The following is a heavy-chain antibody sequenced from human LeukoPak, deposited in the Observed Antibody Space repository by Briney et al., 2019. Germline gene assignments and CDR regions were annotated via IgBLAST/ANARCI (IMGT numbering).Heavy chain of an antibody. Sequence: GGSLRLSCAASGFTFSDYYMSWIRQAPGKGLEWVSYISSSGSTIYYADSVKGRFTISRDNAKNSLYLQMNSLRAEDTAVYYCAKDRYSSGRYPAFDIWGQGTMVTVSS. J-gene: IGHJ3*02. V-gene: IGHV3-11*01. D-gene: IGHD6-19*01. CDR3: AKDRYSSGRYPAFDI. CDR2: ISSSGSTI. CDR1: GFTFSDYY.